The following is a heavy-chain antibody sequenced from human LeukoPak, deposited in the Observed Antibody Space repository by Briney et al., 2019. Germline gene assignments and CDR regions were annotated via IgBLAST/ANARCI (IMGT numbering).Heavy chain of an antibody. CDR2: IYSGGST. D-gene: IGHD6-13*01. V-gene: IGHV3-53*01. Sequence: GGSLRLSCAASGFTVSSNYMSWVRQAPGKGLEWVSVIYSGGSTYCADSVKGRFTISRDNSKNTLYLQMNSLRAEDTAVYYCARISSSSWDYYYCGMDVWGQGTTVTVSS. J-gene: IGHJ6*02. CDR3: ARISSSSWDYYYCGMDV. CDR1: GFTVSSNY.